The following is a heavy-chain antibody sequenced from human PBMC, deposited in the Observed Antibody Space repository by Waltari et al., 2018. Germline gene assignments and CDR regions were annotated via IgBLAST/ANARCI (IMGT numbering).Heavy chain of an antibody. CDR2: VDPEDGET. D-gene: IGHD6-19*01. CDR1: GDTSREYQ. Sequence: EVQLLQSGAERKEPGPTVSISCKVSGDTSREYQRPWVQQAPGKGLRWMGLVDPEDGETIYADNFQGRVTISADTSTDTAFMELSSLRSEDTAVFYCATALGDSSSASRPFDFWGQGTMITVSS. J-gene: IGHJ3*01. V-gene: IGHV1-69-2*01. CDR3: ATALGDSSSASRPFDF.